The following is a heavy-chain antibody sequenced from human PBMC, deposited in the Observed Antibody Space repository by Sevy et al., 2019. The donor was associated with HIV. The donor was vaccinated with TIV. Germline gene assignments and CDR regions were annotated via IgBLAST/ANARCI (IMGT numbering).Heavy chain of an antibody. Sequence: GGSLRLSCVASGFTFSSYWMNWVRQAPGKGLEWVANIKQDGGEKYHVGSVQGRFTISRDNTKKSVYLQMNRLRVEDTVIYFCARVYYYTSGYHNFGGAFDVWGQGTMVTVSS. CDR3: ARVYYYTSGYHNFGGAFDV. V-gene: IGHV3-7*03. CDR2: IKQDGGEK. D-gene: IGHD3-22*01. J-gene: IGHJ3*01. CDR1: GFTFSSYW.